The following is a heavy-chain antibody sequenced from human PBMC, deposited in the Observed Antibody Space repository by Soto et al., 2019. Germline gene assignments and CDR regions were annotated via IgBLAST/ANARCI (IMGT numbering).Heavy chain of an antibody. J-gene: IGHJ4*02. CDR3: ARDREAGIAVAGDIDY. V-gene: IGHV3-30-3*01. D-gene: IGHD6-19*01. CDR1: GFTFSSYA. CDR2: ISYDGSNK. Sequence: PGGSLRLSCAASGFTFSSYAMHWVRQAPGKGLEWVAVISYDGSNKYYADSVKGRFTISRDNSKNTLYLQMNSLRAEDTAVYYCARDREAGIAVAGDIDYWGQGTLVTVS.